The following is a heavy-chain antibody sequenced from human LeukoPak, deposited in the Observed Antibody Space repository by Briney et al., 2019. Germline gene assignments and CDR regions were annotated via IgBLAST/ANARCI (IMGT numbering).Heavy chain of an antibody. CDR2: ISDSGDST. Sequence: GGTLRLSCAASGFSFSSYGMSWVRQAPGKGLEWVSGISDSGDSTYYADSVKGRFTISRDNSKNTLYLQMNSLRADDTAVYYCVPRKEWSCYMGVWGKGTTVTVSS. V-gene: IGHV3-23*01. CDR3: VPRKEWSCYMGV. D-gene: IGHD3-3*01. J-gene: IGHJ6*03. CDR1: GFSFSSYG.